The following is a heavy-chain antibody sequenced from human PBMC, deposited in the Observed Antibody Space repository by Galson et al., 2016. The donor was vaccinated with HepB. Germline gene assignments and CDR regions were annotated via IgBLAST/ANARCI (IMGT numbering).Heavy chain of an antibody. D-gene: IGHD4-17*01. CDR2: INYSGRT. CDR3: ARDRGRDYGAYDWFDS. CDR1: GGSISNYY. J-gene: IGHJ5*01. V-gene: IGHV4-59*01. Sequence: ETLSLTCTVSGGSISNYYWSWIRQPPGKGLECIGYINYSGRTDYNPSLKSRVTISVDTSKNQFSLKVSPVTAADTAVYYCARDRGRDYGAYDWFDSWGQGILVTVSS.